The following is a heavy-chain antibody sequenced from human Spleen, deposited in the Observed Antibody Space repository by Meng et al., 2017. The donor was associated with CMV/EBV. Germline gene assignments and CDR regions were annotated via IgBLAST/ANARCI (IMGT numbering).Heavy chain of an antibody. CDR1: GGTFSTFSSYT. CDR2: IIPVFRTA. J-gene: IGHJ2*01. CDR3: ARELGIPHWYFDL. V-gene: IGHV1-69*13. Sequence: SEKVSCKAVGGTFSTFSSYTINWVRQAPGQGLEWMGAIIPVFRTANYAQKFQGRVTITADLSTSTVYMDLSSLRSDDTAVYYCARELGIPHWYFDLWGRGTLVTVSS. D-gene: IGHD7-27*01.